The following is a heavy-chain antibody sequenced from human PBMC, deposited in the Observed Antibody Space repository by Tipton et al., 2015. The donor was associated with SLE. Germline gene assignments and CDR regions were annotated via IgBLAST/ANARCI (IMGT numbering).Heavy chain of an antibody. CDR2: INHSGST. D-gene: IGHD2-2*02. CDR1: GGSFSGYY. Sequence: TLSLTCAVYGGSFSGYYWSWIRQPPWKGLEWIGEINHSGSTNYNPSLKSRVTISVDTSKNQFSLKLSSVTAADTAVYYCARGGCSSTSCYIVYFGYWGQGTLVTVSS. V-gene: IGHV4-34*01. J-gene: IGHJ4*02. CDR3: ARGGCSSTSCYIVYFGY.